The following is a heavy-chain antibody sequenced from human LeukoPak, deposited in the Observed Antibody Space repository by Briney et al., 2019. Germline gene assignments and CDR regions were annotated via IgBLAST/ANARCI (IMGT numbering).Heavy chain of an antibody. V-gene: IGHV3-74*01. CDR2: IISDGSST. J-gene: IGHJ5*02. CDR1: GFTFRDYW. CDR3: ARRARVTFDP. Sequence: GGSLRLSCAASGFTFRDYWMHWVRQAPGKGLVWVSRIISDGSSTTYADSVKGRFTISRDNAKNTLYLQMNSLRAEDTAVYYCARRARVTFDPWGQGTLVTVSS.